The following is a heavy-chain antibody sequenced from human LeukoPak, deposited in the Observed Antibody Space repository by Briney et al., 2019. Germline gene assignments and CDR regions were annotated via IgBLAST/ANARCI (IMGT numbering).Heavy chain of an antibody. Sequence: GSLRLSCAASGFTFSNAWMSWVRQAPGKGLEWVGRIKSKTDGGTTDYAAPVKGRFTISRDDSKNTLYLQMNSLKTEDTAVYYCTTGIAVAGTDYYYYYMDVWGKGTTVTVSS. CDR2: IKSKTDGGTT. D-gene: IGHD6-19*01. V-gene: IGHV3-15*01. CDR1: GFTFSNAW. J-gene: IGHJ6*03. CDR3: TTGIAVAGTDYYYYYMDV.